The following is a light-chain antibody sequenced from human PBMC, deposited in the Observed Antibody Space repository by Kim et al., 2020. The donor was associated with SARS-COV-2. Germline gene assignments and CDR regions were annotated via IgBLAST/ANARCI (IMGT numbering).Light chain of an antibody. J-gene: IGKJ1*01. CDR3: QQYNDWPPWT. V-gene: IGKV3-15*01. CDR2: GAS. CDR1: QSISSN. Sequence: SPGERPTLSCRASQSISSNLAWYQQKPGQAPRLLIYGASTRATGVPARFSGSGFGTEFTLSISSLQSEDFALYFCQQYNDWPPWTFGQGTKVDIK.